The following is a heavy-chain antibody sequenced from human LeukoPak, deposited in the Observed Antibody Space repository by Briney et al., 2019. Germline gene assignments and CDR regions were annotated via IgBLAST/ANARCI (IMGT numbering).Heavy chain of an antibody. V-gene: IGHV3-23*01. CDR1: GFTFNSYA. CDR2: ISGSGGGT. J-gene: IGHJ4*02. CDR3: AKDLGRYRNNYFDY. Sequence: HPGGSLRLSCAASGFTFNSYAMSWVRQAPEKGLEWVATISGSGGGTYYADSVKGQFTISRDDSKNTLYLQMNSLRAEDTVVYYCAKDLGRYRNNYFDYWGQGTLVTVSS. D-gene: IGHD1-26*01.